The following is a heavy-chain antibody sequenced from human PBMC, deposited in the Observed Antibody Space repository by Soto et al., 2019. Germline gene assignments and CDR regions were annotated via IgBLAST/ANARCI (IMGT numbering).Heavy chain of an antibody. CDR3: ARGIGGYFDWLHLDDFDI. Sequence: GASVKVSCKASGYTFTSYDINWVRQATGQGLEWMGWMNPNSGNTGYAQKLQGRVTMTRNTSISTAYMELSSLRSEDTAVYYCARGIGGYFDWLHLDDFDIWGQGTMVTV. CDR1: GYTFTSYD. J-gene: IGHJ3*02. CDR2: MNPNSGNT. V-gene: IGHV1-8*01. D-gene: IGHD3-9*01.